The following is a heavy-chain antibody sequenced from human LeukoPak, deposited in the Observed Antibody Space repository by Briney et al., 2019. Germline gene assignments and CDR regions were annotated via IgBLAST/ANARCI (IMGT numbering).Heavy chain of an antibody. Sequence: PSETLSLTCTVSGGSLRSYYWSWIRQPPGKGLEWIGYIYYSGSTNYNPSLKSRVTISVDTSKNQFSLKLSSVTAADTAVYYCARTIRFLESWFDPWGQGTLVTVSS. CDR3: ARTIRFLESWFDP. V-gene: IGHV4-59*08. J-gene: IGHJ5*02. CDR2: IYYSGST. CDR1: GGSLRSYY. D-gene: IGHD3-3*01.